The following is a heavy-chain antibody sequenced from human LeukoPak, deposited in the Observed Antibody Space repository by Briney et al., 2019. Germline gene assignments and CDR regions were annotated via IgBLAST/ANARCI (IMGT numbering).Heavy chain of an antibody. CDR1: GGSISSGSNY. CDR3: ARVRSYDFWSGSTLYYFDY. J-gene: IGHJ4*02. V-gene: IGHV4-61*01. Sequence: SQTLSLTCTVSGGSISSGSNYWSWIRQPPGKGLEWIGYIYYSGSTNYNPSLKSRVTISVDTSKNQFSLKLSSVTAADTAVYYCARVRSYDFWSGSTLYYFDYWGQGTLVTVSS. CDR2: IYYSGST. D-gene: IGHD3-3*01.